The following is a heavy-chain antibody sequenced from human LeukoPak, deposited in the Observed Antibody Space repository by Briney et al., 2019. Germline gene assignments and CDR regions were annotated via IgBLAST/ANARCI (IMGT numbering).Heavy chain of an antibody. D-gene: IGHD6-13*01. J-gene: IGHJ3*02. CDR3: ARDRGSSWFDAFDI. CDR2: ISYDGSNK. CDR1: GFTFSSYA. Sequence: GGPLRLSCAASGFTFSSYAMHWVRQAPGKGLEWVAVISYDGSNKYYADSVKGRFTISRDNSKNTLYLQMNSLRAEDTAVYYCARDRGSSWFDAFDIWGQGTMVTVSS. V-gene: IGHV3-30-3*01.